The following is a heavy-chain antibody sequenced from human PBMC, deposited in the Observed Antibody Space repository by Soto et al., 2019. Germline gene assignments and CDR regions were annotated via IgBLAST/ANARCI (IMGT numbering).Heavy chain of an antibody. V-gene: IGHV4-34*01. CDR1: GWSFSGYY. CDR2: INHSGST. J-gene: IGHJ4*02. D-gene: IGHD6-13*01. CDR3: AREQGGRIAAAGTADY. Sequence: PAETRARTCAVYGWSFSGYYWSLIRQPPGKGLEWIGEINHSGSTNYNPSLKSRVTISVDTSKNQFSLKLSSVTAADTAVYYCAREQGGRIAAAGTADYWGQGTLVTVSS.